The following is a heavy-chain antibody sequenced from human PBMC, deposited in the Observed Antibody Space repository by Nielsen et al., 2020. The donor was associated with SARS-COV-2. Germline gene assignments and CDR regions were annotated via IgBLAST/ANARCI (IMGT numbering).Heavy chain of an antibody. CDR2: ISGPGSIV. V-gene: IGHV3-11*01. CDR3: ARESYTFAGFDY. Sequence: GGSLRLSCTVSGFTFSDYYMSRIRQAPGKGLEWVAYISGPGSIVNYADSVKGRFTLSRDNAKNSLYLQLSSLRAEDTAVYFCARESYTFAGFDYWGQGTLVTVSS. D-gene: IGHD3-16*01. CDR1: GFTFSDYY. J-gene: IGHJ4*02.